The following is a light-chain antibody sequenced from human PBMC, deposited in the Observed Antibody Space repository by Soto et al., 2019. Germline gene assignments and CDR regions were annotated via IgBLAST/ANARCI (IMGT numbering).Light chain of an antibody. CDR1: TNDVCAYNY. Sequence: QSALTQPASVSGSPGHSISIFCTGTTNDVCAYNYVSWYQLHPGKAPKVIIHEFTNRPSGVSNRFSGSKSGNTASLTISGLRAEYEADYFCASYSTITPFVFGTGTKLTVL. V-gene: IGLV2-14*01. J-gene: IGLJ1*01. CDR2: EFT. CDR3: ASYSTITPFV.